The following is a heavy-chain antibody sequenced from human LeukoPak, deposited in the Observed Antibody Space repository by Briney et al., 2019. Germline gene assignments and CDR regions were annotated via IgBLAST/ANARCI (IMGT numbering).Heavy chain of an antibody. CDR3: ARGPQGWATIIYYYYMDV. Sequence: ASVKVSCKASGYTFTSYDINWVRQATGQGLEWMGWMNPNSGNTGYAQKLQGRVTMTTDTSTSTAYMELRSLRSDDTAVYYCARGPQGWATIIYYYYMDVWGKGTTVTVSS. J-gene: IGHJ6*03. CDR2: MNPNSGNT. V-gene: IGHV1-8*01. D-gene: IGHD5-12*01. CDR1: GYTFTSYD.